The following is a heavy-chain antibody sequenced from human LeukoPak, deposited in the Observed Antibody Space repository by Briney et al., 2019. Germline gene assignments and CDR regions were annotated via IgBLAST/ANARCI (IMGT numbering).Heavy chain of an antibody. D-gene: IGHD4-17*01. CDR3: ARVRAYGDYDGY. CDR1: GYTFTSYG. Sequence: ASVKVSCKASGYTFTSYGISWVRQAPGQGLEWMGWISAYNGNTNYAQKLQGRVTMTTDTSTSTAYMELRSLRSDDKAVYYCARVRAYGDYDGYWGQGTLVTVSS. CDR2: ISAYNGNT. J-gene: IGHJ4*02. V-gene: IGHV1-18*01.